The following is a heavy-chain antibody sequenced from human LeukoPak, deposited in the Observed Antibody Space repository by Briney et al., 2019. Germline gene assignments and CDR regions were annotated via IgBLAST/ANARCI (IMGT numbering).Heavy chain of an antibody. J-gene: IGHJ6*03. CDR2: IYYSGST. Sequence: SETLSLTCTVSGGSISSSSYYWGWIRQPPGKGLEWIGSIYYSGSTNYNPSLKSRVTISVDTSKNQFSLKLSSVTAADTAVYYCARDYYYYMDVWGKGTTVTVSS. CDR1: GGSISSSSYY. CDR3: ARDYYYYMDV. V-gene: IGHV4-39*01.